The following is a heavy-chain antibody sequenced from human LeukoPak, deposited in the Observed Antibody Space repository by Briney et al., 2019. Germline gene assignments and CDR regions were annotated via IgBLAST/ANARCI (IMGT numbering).Heavy chain of an antibody. CDR2: ISWNSGSI. V-gene: IGHV3-9*01. J-gene: IGHJ3*02. CDR3: AKAGGGELYDAFDI. Sequence: GGSLRLSCAASGFTFDDYAMHWVRQAPGKGLEWVSGISWNSGSIGYADSVKGRFTISRDNAKNSLYLQMNSLRAEDTALYYCAKAGGGELYDAFDIWGQGTMVTVSS. D-gene: IGHD2-21*01. CDR1: GFTFDDYA.